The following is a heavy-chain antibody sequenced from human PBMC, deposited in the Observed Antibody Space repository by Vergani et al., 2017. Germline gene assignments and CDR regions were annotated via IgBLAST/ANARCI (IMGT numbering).Heavy chain of an antibody. D-gene: IGHD3/OR15-3a*01. CDR3: AKVRYLDMSPGY. Sequence: EVQLLESGGGLVQPGGSLRLSCAASGFTFSSYAMSWVRQAPGKGLEWVSAISGSGGSTYYADSVKGRFTISRDNSKNTLYLQMNSRRAEDTAVYYCAKVRYLDMSPGYWGQGTLVTVSS. CDR2: ISGSGGST. CDR1: GFTFSSYA. J-gene: IGHJ4*02. V-gene: IGHV3-23*01.